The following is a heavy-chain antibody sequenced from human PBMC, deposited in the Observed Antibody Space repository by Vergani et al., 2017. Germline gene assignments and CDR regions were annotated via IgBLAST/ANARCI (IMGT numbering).Heavy chain of an antibody. CDR3: ASCPGYSYGYDRNWFDP. V-gene: IGHV1-69*01. CDR2: IIPIFGTA. J-gene: IGHJ5*02. D-gene: IGHD5-18*01. CDR1: GGTFSSYA. Sequence: QVQLVQSGAEVKKPGSSVKVSCKASGGTFSSYAISWVRQAPGQGLEWMGGIIPIFGTANYAQKFQGRVTITADESTSTAYMELSSLRSEDTAVYYCASCPGYSYGYDRNWFDPWGQGTLVTVSS.